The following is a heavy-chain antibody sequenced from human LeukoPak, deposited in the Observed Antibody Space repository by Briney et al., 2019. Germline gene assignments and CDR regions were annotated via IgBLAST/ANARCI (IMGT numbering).Heavy chain of an antibody. CDR2: IYSGGST. CDR3: ARQAGYYYYGMDV. J-gene: IGHJ6*04. CDR1: GFTVSSNY. Sequence: PGGSLRLSCAASGFTVSSNYVSWVRQAPGKGLEWVSVIYSGGSTCYADSVKGRFTISRDNSKNTLYLQMNSLRAEDTAVYYCARQAGYYYYGMDVWGKGTTVTVSS. V-gene: IGHV3-53*01.